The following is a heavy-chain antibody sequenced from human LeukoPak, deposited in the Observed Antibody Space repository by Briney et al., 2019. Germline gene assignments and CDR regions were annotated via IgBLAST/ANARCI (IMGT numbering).Heavy chain of an antibody. CDR2: INHSGGT. J-gene: IGHJ4*02. CDR3: ARGDRSGPWDY. CDR1: GGSFSGYY. D-gene: IGHD3-22*01. Sequence: SETLSLTCAVYGGSFSGYYWSWIRQPPGKGLEWIGEINHSGGTNYNPSLKSRVTISVDTSKNQFSLKLSSVTAADTAVYHCARGDRSGPWDYWGQGTLVTVSS. V-gene: IGHV4-34*01.